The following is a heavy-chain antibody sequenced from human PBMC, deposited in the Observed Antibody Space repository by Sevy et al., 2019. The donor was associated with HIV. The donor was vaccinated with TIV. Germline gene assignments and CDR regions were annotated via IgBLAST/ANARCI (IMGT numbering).Heavy chain of an antibody. CDR3: VSLFLSYRSGWSYFDY. V-gene: IGHV3-66*02. Sequence: GGSRRLSCAISGFTVNDKYIIWVRQAPGKGLEWVSVIFSSSSTYYADSAKGRFTISRDNSKNTVYLQMNSLRAEDTAVYYCVSLFLSYRSGWSYFDYWGQGTLVTVSS. CDR2: IFSSSST. CDR1: GFTVNDKY. J-gene: IGHJ4*02. D-gene: IGHD6-19*01.